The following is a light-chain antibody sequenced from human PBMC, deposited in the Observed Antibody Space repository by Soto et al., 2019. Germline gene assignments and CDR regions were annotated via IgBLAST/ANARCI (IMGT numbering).Light chain of an antibody. Sequence: EIVLTQSPATLSLSPGERATLSCRASQSVNNSLTWYQQRPGQAPRLLIYDASNRASAIPARFSGSGSGTDFTLTISSLEPEDFAVYYCQQRSNWPPMYTFGQGTKLEIK. CDR3: QQRSNWPPMYT. V-gene: IGKV3-11*01. CDR2: DAS. CDR1: QSVNNS. J-gene: IGKJ2*01.